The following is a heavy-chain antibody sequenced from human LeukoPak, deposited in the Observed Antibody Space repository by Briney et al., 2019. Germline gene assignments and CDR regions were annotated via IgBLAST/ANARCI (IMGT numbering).Heavy chain of an antibody. J-gene: IGHJ4*02. CDR1: GGSFSGYY. Sequence: SETLSLTCAVYGGSFSGYYWSWIRQPPGKGLEWIGEINHSGSTNYDPSLKSRVTISVDTSKNQFSLKLSSVTAADTAVYYCARGQNRHCSSTSCHLNYFDYWGQGTLVTVSS. CDR2: INHSGST. V-gene: IGHV4-34*01. CDR3: ARGQNRHCSSTSCHLNYFDY. D-gene: IGHD2-2*01.